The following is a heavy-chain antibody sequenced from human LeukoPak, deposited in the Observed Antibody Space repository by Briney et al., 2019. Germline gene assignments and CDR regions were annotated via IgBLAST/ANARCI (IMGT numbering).Heavy chain of an antibody. CDR3: ARGKLWFGELFSYMDV. CDR1: AGSITSSSYS. V-gene: IGHV4-39*07. J-gene: IGHJ6*03. Sequence: PPETLSLTCTVSAGSITSSSYSWGWIRQPPGKGLEWIVSIYYSGSTYYNPSLKSRVTISVDTSKNQFSLKLSSVTAADTAVYYCARGKLWFGELFSYMDVWGKGTTVTVSS. D-gene: IGHD3-10*01. CDR2: IYYSGST.